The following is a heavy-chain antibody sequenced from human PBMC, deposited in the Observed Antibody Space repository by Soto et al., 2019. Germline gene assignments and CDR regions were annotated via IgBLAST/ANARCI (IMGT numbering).Heavy chain of an antibody. V-gene: IGHV3-30*18. Sequence: QVQLVESGGGVVQPGRSLRLSCAASGFTFSSYGMHWVRQAPGKGLEWVAVISYDGSNKYYADSVKGRFTISRDNSKNTLYLQMNSLRAEDTAVYYCANLAPDYSNGNWFDPWGQGTLVTVSS. D-gene: IGHD4-4*01. CDR1: GFTFSSYG. CDR3: ANLAPDYSNGNWFDP. CDR2: ISYDGSNK. J-gene: IGHJ5*02.